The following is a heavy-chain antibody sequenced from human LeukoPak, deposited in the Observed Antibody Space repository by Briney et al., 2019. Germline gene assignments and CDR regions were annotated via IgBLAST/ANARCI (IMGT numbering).Heavy chain of an antibody. CDR1: GGTFSIYA. CDR3: ARGKLVDTAILNYGMDV. D-gene: IGHD5-18*01. J-gene: IGHJ6*02. Sequence: ASVTVSCKASGGTFSIYAISWVRQAPGQGLEWMGGIIPIFGTANYAQKFQGRVTITADESTSTAYMELSSLRSEDTAVYYCARGKLVDTAILNYGMDVWGQGTTVTVSS. V-gene: IGHV1-69*13. CDR2: IIPIFGTA.